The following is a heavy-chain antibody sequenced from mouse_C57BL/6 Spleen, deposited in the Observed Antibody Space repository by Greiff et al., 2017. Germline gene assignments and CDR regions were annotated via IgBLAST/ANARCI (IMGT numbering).Heavy chain of an antibody. CDR3: ARTTVVAPMDY. J-gene: IGHJ4*01. Sequence: VHVKQSGPELVKPGASVKIPCKASGYTFTDYNMDWVKQSHGKSLEWIGDINPNNGGTIYNQKFKGKATLTVDKSSSTAYMELRSLTSEDTAVYYCARTTVVAPMDYWGQGTSVTVSS. CDR2: INPNNGGT. V-gene: IGHV1-18*01. D-gene: IGHD1-1*01. CDR1: GYTFTDYN.